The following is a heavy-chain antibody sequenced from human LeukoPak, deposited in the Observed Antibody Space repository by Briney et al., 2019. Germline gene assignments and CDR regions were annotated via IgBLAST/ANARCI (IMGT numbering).Heavy chain of an antibody. J-gene: IGHJ4*02. V-gene: IGHV4-59*01. D-gene: IGHD3-22*01. CDR3: ARNYDSSGYTAFGY. CDR2: IYSSGST. Sequence: PSETLSLTCTVSGGSISGYYWSWIRQPPGKGLEWIGHIYSSGSTNYNPSLKSRVTISVCTSKNQFSLKLSSVTAADTAVYYCARNYDSSGYTAFGYWGRGTLLTVSS. CDR1: GGSISGYY.